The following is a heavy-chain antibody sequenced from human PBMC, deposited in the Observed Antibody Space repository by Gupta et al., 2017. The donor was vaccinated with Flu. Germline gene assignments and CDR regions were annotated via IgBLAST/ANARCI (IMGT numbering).Heavy chain of an antibody. CDR1: GFTFSRSW. CDR2: INEDGSTK. CDR3: ARDRAYNCFDY. J-gene: IGHJ4*02. Sequence: EVQLVESGGGLVQPGGSLRLSCAVSGFTFSRSWMTWVRQAPGKGLEWVANINEDGSTKNYVDSVMGRFTISRDNAKNSLFLQMDSPRAEDTAVYYCARDRAYNCFDYWDQGTLVTVSS. V-gene: IGHV3-7*01. D-gene: IGHD4-4*01.